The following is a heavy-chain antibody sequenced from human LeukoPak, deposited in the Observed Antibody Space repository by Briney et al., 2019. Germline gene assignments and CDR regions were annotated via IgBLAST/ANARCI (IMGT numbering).Heavy chain of an antibody. J-gene: IGHJ4*02. V-gene: IGHV4-59*01. D-gene: IGHD3-9*01. CDR2: IYYSGST. Sequence: SETLSLNCTVSGDSISNFYWSWIRQPPGKGLEWIGYIYYSGSTNYNPSLKSRVTMSLDKSKIQFSLKMSSVTAADTAVYYCARADTLTGYYFDYWGQGTLVTVSS. CDR1: GDSISNFY. CDR3: ARADTLTGYYFDY.